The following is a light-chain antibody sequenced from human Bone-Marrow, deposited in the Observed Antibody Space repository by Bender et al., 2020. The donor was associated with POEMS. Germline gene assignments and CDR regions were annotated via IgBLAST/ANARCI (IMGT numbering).Light chain of an antibody. CDR1: DSDVGANNL. J-gene: IGLJ2*01. V-gene: IGLV2-23*02. Sequence: QSALTQPASVSGSPGQSITISCTGTDSDVGANNLVSWYQQHPGKAPKVMISEVSKRPSGVPDRFSGSKSDNTTASLTISGLRAEDEADYFCCSYAGIYTSRFGGGTRLTVL. CDR3: CSYAGIYTSR. CDR2: EVS.